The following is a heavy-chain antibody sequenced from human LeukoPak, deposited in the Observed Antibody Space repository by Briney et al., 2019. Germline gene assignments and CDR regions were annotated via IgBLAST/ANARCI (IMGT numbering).Heavy chain of an antibody. CDR2: IYHSGST. Sequence: PSETLSLTCAVSGGSISSGGYSWSWIRQPPGKGLEWIGYIYHSGSTYYNPSLKSRVTISVDRSKNRFSLKLSSVTAADTAVYYCARETSDVYFDYWGQGTLVTVSS. CDR3: ARETSDVYFDY. J-gene: IGHJ4*02. D-gene: IGHD6-6*01. CDR1: GGSISSGGYS. V-gene: IGHV4-30-2*01.